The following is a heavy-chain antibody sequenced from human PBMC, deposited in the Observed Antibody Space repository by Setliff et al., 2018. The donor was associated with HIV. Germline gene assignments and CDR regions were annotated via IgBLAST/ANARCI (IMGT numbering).Heavy chain of an antibody. D-gene: IGHD3-9*01. V-gene: IGHV4-4*02. CDR1: GASITDSKW. CDR2: IDHSGAT. Sequence: SETLSLTCVVSGASITDSKWWTWVRQPPGKRLEWIGEIDHSGATKYNPSLKRRVAISVETYKNQFSLSLQSVTAADAAVYYCAIRRNFDWLMTSGPFDYWGQGILVTVSS. CDR3: AIRRNFDWLMTSGPFDY. J-gene: IGHJ4*02.